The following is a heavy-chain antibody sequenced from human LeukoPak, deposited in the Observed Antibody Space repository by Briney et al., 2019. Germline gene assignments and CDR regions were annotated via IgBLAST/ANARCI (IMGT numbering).Heavy chain of an antibody. J-gene: IGHJ4*02. Sequence: PGGSLRLSCAASGFTFSTSWMHWVRQAPGKGLVWVSRINSDGSDTMYADSVMGRFTISRDSAKNTLYLQMNSLRAEDTAVYYWARDRGGSGPTTTDSWGQGTLVTVSS. V-gene: IGHV3-74*03. CDR1: GFTFSTSW. CDR2: INSDGSDT. CDR3: ARDRGGSGPTTTDS. D-gene: IGHD6-19*01.